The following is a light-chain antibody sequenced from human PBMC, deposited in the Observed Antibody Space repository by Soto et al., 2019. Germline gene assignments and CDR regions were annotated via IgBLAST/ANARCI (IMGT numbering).Light chain of an antibody. CDR3: QQYGSSRWT. CDR1: QSVSSIY. J-gene: IGKJ1*01. V-gene: IGKV3-20*01. Sequence: EIVLTQSPGTLSLSPGERATLSCRASQSVSSIYLAWYQQKPGQAPRLLIYGASSRATGIPDRFSGSGSGTDFTLTISRLEPEDFSVYYCQQYGSSRWTFGQRTKVEI. CDR2: GAS.